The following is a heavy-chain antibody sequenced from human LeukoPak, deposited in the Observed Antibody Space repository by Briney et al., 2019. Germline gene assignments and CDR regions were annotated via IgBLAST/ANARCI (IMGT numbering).Heavy chain of an antibody. CDR3: ARSLVAVAGDFDY. D-gene: IGHD6-19*01. CDR1: GYTFTSYD. Sequence: ASVKVSCKASGYTFTSYDINWVRQATGQGLEWMGWMNPNSGNTDYAQKFQGRVTMTRNTSISTAYMELSSLRSEDTAVYYCARSLVAVAGDFDYWGQGTLVTVSS. CDR2: MNPNSGNT. J-gene: IGHJ4*02. V-gene: IGHV1-8*01.